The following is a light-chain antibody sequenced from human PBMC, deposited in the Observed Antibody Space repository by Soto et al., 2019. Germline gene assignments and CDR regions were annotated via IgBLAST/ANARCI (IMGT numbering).Light chain of an antibody. CDR2: DAS. CDR1: QSVSIS. Sequence: ESGLAQSPATLSLSPGERATLSCRASQSVSISLAWYQQKPGQAPRLLIYDASNRATGVPARFSGSGSGTDFTLTVSSLEPEDFALYYCQQRSNWPPEIAFGQGTRLEI. CDR3: QQRSNWPPEIA. V-gene: IGKV3-11*01. J-gene: IGKJ5*01.